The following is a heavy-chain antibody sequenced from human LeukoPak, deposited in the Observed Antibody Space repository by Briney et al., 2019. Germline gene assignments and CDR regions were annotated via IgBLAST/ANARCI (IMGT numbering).Heavy chain of an antibody. Sequence: SLILSCAASGFTFSSYEMNWVLQAPGTRLEWASYISSSGSTIYYADSVKGRFTISRDNAKNSLYLQMNSLRAEDTAVYYCAELGITMIGGVWGKGTTVTVSS. CDR3: AELGITMIGGV. CDR2: ISSSGSTI. CDR1: GFTFSSYE. V-gene: IGHV3-48*03. D-gene: IGHD3-10*02. J-gene: IGHJ6*04.